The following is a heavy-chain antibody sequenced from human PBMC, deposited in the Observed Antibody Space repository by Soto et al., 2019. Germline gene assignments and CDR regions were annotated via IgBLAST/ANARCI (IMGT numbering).Heavy chain of an antibody. CDR1: GYTFTSYA. D-gene: IGHD3-10*01. J-gene: IGHJ1*01. CDR3: ASLMAVTVRGPDAEYFQH. Sequence: QVQLVQSGAEVKKPGASVKVSCKASGYTFTSYAMHWVRQAPGQRLEWMGWINAGNGNTKYSQKFQGRVTITRDTSASTAYMELSSLRSEDTAVYYCASLMAVTVRGPDAEYFQHWGQGTLVTVSS. V-gene: IGHV1-3*01. CDR2: INAGNGNT.